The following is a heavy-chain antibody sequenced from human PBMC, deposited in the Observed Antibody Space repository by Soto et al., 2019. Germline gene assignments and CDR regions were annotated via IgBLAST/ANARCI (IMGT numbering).Heavy chain of an antibody. CDR3: AGSPNIYSLPWPDT. J-gene: IGHJ4*02. CDR1: GGSISPINW. D-gene: IGHD3-9*01. CDR2: IYHTGTT. Sequence: PSETLYLTCGVSGGSISPINWWNWVRQPPGKGLEWIGDIYHTGTTNYNPSLDSRVTLSIDKSKNQFFLNVTSVTAADTAVYYCAGSPNIYSLPWPDTWGKGIMVTVSS. V-gene: IGHV4-4*02.